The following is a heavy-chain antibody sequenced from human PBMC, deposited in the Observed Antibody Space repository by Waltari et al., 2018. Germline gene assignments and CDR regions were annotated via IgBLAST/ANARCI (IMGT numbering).Heavy chain of an antibody. J-gene: IGHJ6*03. V-gene: IGHV3-23*03. Sequence: EVQLLESGGGLVQPGGSLRLSCSASGFTFSRYAMSWGRQAPGKGLEWVSVIYSGGSTYYADSVKGRFTISRDNSKNTLYLQMNSLRAEDTAVYYCAKDQPRGYYYYMDVWGKGTTVTVSS. CDR2: IYSGGST. CDR3: AKDQPRGYYYYMDV. CDR1: GFTFSRYA.